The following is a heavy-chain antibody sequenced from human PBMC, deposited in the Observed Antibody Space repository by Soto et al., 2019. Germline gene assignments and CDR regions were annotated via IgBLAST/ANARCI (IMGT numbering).Heavy chain of an antibody. CDR3: AREGSGWSFDY. CDR2: IKQDGSEK. Sequence: GMPLTLACATTGFAFGSVWMSWVRQAPGKGLEWVANIKQDGSEKYYVDSVKGRFTISRDNAKNSLYLQMNSLRAEDTAVYYCAREGSGWSFDYWGQGT. CDR1: GFAFGSVW. J-gene: IGHJ4*02. V-gene: IGHV3-7*01. D-gene: IGHD6-19*01.